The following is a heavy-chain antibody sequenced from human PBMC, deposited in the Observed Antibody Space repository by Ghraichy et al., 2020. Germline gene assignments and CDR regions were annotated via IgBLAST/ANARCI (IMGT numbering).Heavy chain of an antibody. CDR1: GFTFGDYA. CDR2: IRSKAYGGTT. V-gene: IGHV3-49*03. D-gene: IGHD3-22*01. J-gene: IGHJ4*02. CDR3: TRDTNYYDSSGYYRAFDY. Sequence: GGSLRLSCTASGFTFGDYAMSWFRQAPGKGLEWVGFIRSKAYGGTTEYAASVKGRFTISRDDSKSIAYLQMNSLKTEDTAVYYCTRDTNYYDSSGYYRAFDYWGQGTLVTVSS.